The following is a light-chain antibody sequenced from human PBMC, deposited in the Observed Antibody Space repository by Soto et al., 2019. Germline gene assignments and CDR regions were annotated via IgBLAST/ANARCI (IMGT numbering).Light chain of an antibody. CDR3: SSYKSGSTLV. V-gene: IGLV2-14*01. CDR1: SSDFGGFKY. J-gene: IGLJ2*01. CDR2: EVN. Sequence: QSALTQPASVSGSPGQSITISCTGSSSDFGGFKYVSWYQQHPGKAPKLMIYEVNNRPSGISNRFSGSKSDNAASLTISGLQAEDEALYYCSSYKSGSTLVFGGGTKLTVL.